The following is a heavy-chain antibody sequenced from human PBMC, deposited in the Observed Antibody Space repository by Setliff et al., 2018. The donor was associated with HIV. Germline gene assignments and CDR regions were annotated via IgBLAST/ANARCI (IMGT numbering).Heavy chain of an antibody. J-gene: IGHJ4*02. CDR2: IWYDGSKK. CDR3: ARQDVGAYAPLRY. V-gene: IGHV3-33*01. D-gene: IGHD5-12*01. CDR1: GFTFNSYA. Sequence: PGGSLRLSCAASGFTFNSYAMHWVRQAPGKGLEWVAVIWYDGSKKYYGDSVKGRFTISRDKSKNTLYLQMDSLRAEDTALYYCARQDVGAYAPLRYWGQGTLVTVSS.